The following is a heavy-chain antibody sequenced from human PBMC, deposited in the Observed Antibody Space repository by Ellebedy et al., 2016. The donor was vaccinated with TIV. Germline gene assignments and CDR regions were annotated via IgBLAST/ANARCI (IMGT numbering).Heavy chain of an antibody. D-gene: IGHD5-18*01. V-gene: IGHV1-2*02. CDR1: GGTFSSYA. J-gene: IGHJ4*02. CDR3: ARSRYSYGQTFDY. Sequence: AASVKVSCKASGGTFSSYAISWVRQAPGQGLEWMGWINPNSGGTNYAQKFQGRVTMTRDTSISTAYMELSRLRSDDTAVYYCARSRYSYGQTFDYWGQGTLVTVSS. CDR2: INPNSGGT.